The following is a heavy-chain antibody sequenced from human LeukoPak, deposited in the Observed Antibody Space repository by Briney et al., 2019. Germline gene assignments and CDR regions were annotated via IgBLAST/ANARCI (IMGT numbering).Heavy chain of an antibody. Sequence: SETLSLTCTVSGGSISSYYWSWIRQPAGKGLEWIGRIYTSGSTNYNPSLKSRVTMSVDTSKNQFSLKLSSVTAADTAVYYCARVNPIAVAGTWYFDLWGRGTLVTVSS. CDR3: ARVNPIAVAGTWYFDL. CDR2: IYTSGST. CDR1: GGSISSYY. D-gene: IGHD6-19*01. J-gene: IGHJ2*01. V-gene: IGHV4-4*07.